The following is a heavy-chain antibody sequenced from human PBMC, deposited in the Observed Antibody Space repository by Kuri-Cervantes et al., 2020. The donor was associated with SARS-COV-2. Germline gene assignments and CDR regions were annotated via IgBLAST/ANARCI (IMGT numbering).Heavy chain of an antibody. Sequence: SETLSLTCTVSGGSISSSSYYWGWIRQPPGKGLEWIGSIYYSGSTYYNPSLKSRVTISVDTSKNQFSLKLSSVTAADTAVYYCARHPPRDLMPWVDWGQGTLGTVSS. CDR2: IYYSGST. D-gene: IGHD2-2*01. CDR3: ARHPPRDLMPWVD. CDR1: GGSISSSSYY. J-gene: IGHJ4*02. V-gene: IGHV4-39*01.